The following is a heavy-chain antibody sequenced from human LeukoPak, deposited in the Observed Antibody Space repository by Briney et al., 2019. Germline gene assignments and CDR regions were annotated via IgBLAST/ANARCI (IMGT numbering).Heavy chain of an antibody. CDR1: GFTFSSYA. J-gene: IGHJ4*02. CDR2: INRSGRTI. Sequence: PGGSLRLSCAASGFTFSSYAMSWVRQAPGMGLEWVSYINRSGRTIYYADSVKGRFTISRDNAKNSLYLQLNSLRAEDTAVYYCARDREWLPFLFDYWGQGTLVTVSS. D-gene: IGHD5-12*01. V-gene: IGHV3-48*03. CDR3: ARDREWLPFLFDY.